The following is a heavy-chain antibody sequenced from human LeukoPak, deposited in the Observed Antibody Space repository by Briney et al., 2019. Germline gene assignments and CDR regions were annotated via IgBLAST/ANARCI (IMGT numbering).Heavy chain of an antibody. D-gene: IGHD3-10*01. V-gene: IGHV3-48*03. Sequence: GGSLRLSCAASGFSFSGCDMNWVRQAPGKGLEWIAHIGTSVNAIYYADSAKGRFTISRDNARDSLSLQMDSLRVEDTAVYYCAKDSVWFGDLLNWGQGALVIVSS. CDR1: GFSFSGCD. CDR2: IGTSVNAI. J-gene: IGHJ4*02. CDR3: AKDSVWFGDLLN.